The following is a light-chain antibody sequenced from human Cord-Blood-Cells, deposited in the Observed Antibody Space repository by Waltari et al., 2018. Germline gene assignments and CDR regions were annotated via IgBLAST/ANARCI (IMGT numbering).Light chain of an antibody. V-gene: IGKV3-15*01. Sequence: EIVMTQSPATLSVSPVERATLSCRASQSVSSNLAWYQQKPGQAPRLLIYGASTRATGIPARFSGSGSGTEFTLTISSLQSEDVAVYYCQQYNNWPRAFGGGTKVEIK. CDR1: QSVSSN. CDR2: GAS. J-gene: IGKJ4*01. CDR3: QQYNNWPRA.